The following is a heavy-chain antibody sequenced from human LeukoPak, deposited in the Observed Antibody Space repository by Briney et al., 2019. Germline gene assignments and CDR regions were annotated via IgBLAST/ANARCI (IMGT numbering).Heavy chain of an antibody. CDR1: GFTFSNYD. V-gene: IGHV3-30*18. Sequence: PGGSLRLSCAASGFTFSNYDMHWVRQAPGKGLEWVAVISYDGTNKYYADSVKGRFTISRDNSKSTLYLQMNSLRAEGTAVYYCAKENDFVYWGQGTLVTVSS. CDR3: AKENDFVY. CDR2: ISYDGTNK. D-gene: IGHD3-3*01. J-gene: IGHJ4*02.